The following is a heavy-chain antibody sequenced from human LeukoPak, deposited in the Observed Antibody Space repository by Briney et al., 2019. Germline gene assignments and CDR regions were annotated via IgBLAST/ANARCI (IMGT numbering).Heavy chain of an antibody. CDR2: IYTSGST. J-gene: IGHJ6*03. Sequence: PSETLSLTCTVSGGSISSYYWSWIRQPPGKGLEWIGYIYTSGSTNYNPSLKSRVTISVDTSKNQFSLKLSSVTAADTAVYYCARQVVRRRYYYYYDVDVWPRVTTVSVAS. V-gene: IGHV4-4*09. CDR1: GGSISSYY. CDR3: ARQVVRRRYYYYYDVDV. D-gene: IGHD3-10*01.